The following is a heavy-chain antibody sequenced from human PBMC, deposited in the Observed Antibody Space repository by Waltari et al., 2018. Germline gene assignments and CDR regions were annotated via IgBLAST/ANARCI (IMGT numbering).Heavy chain of an antibody. J-gene: IGHJ6*02. CDR2: IYYSGST. CDR3: YGSTYRGMDV. CDR1: GGSISRSRYY. Sequence: QLQLQESGPGLVKPSETLSLPCTVSGGSISRSRYYWGWIRRPPGKGLEWMGSIYYSGSTYYNPSLKSRVTISVDTSKNQFSLKLSSVTAADTAVYYCYGSTYRGMDVWGQGTTVTVSS. V-gene: IGHV4-39*01. D-gene: IGHD2-2*01.